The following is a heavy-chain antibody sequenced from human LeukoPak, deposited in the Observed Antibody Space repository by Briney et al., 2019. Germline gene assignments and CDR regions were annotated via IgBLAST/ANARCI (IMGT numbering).Heavy chain of an antibody. CDR3: ARFESFTSSMDY. CDR2: IYPGDSDT. D-gene: IGHD6-6*01. V-gene: IGHV5-51*01. CDR1: GHTFMNYW. J-gene: IGHJ4*02. Sequence: GESLKISCKGSGHTFMNYWIGWVRQMPGKGLECMGIIYPGDSDTRYSPSFQGQVTISADKSIGTAYLQWSSLRASDTAMYYCARFESFTSSMDYWGQGTLVTVSS.